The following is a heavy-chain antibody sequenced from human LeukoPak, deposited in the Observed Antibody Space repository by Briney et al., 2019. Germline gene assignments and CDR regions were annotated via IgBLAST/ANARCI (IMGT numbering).Heavy chain of an antibody. V-gene: IGHV4-59*11. J-gene: IGHJ4*02. CDR3: ARRQYSSGWYDY. CDR1: GGSLSSHY. D-gene: IGHD6-19*01. Sequence: SETLSLTCTVSGGSLSSHYWSWIRQPPGKGLEGMGDIYYSGCTNYNPSLKSRVTISVETSKNQFSLKLSSVTAADTAVYYCARRQYSSGWYDYWGQGTLVTASS. CDR2: IYYSGCT.